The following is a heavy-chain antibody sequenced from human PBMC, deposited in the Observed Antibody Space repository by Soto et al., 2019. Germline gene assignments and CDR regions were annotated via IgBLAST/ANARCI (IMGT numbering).Heavy chain of an antibody. CDR1: LDSISNSY. CDR3: SKGRGFYSDNYFDP. CDR2: IYSSGNA. Sequence: QVQLLESGPGLVKPSETLSLTCSVSLDSISNSYWTWIRQPAGKGLEWIGHIYSSGNANYNPSLKSRVTMSLDTSKNQFSLGLKSVTAADTAIYYCSKGRGFYSDNYFDPWGQGTQVTVSS. V-gene: IGHV4-4*07. D-gene: IGHD3-22*01. J-gene: IGHJ5*02.